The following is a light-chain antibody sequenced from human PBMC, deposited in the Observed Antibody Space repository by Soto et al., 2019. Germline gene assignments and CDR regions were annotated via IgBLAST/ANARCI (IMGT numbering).Light chain of an antibody. J-gene: IGKJ1*01. CDR2: AAS. V-gene: IGKV1-17*01. CDR3: LQHSTYPLT. CDR1: QGSRND. Sequence: DIQMTQFPSSLSASVGDRVTITCRASQGSRNDLAWYQQKPGKATKRLIYAASSLQSGVASRFSGSVSGTEFTLAISSLQPEDFATCYCLQHSTYPLTFGQGTKVEIK.